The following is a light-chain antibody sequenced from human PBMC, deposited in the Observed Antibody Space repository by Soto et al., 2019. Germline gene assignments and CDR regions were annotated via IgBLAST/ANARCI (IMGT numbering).Light chain of an antibody. CDR3: SSYRTTSPCD. CDR1: SSEIGGYNY. Sequence: QSALTKPASVSGSPGQSITISCTGTSSEIGGYNYVSWFDHHPGKAPRLLIYEVSNRPSGVSTRFSGSKSGNTASLTISGLQAEDEAHYYGSSYRTTSPCDFGTGTKVTVL. CDR2: EVS. J-gene: IGLJ1*01. V-gene: IGLV2-14*01.